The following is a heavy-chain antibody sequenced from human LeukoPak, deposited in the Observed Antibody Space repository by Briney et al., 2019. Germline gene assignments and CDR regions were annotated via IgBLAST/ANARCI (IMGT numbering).Heavy chain of an antibody. D-gene: IGHD2-21*02. CDR2: IYYSGST. CDR3: ARGDIVVVTAPNDALDI. CDR1: GGSISGYY. V-gene: IGHV4-59*01. Sequence: SETLSLTCTVSGGSISGYYWSWIRQPPGKGLEWIGYIYYSGSTNYNPSLKSRVTISVDTSKNQFSLKLSSVSAADTAVYYCARGDIVVVTAPNDALDIWGQGTMVTVSS. J-gene: IGHJ3*02.